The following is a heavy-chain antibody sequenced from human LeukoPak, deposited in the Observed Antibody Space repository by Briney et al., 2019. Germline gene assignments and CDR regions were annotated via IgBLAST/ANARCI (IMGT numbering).Heavy chain of an antibody. J-gene: IGHJ4*02. V-gene: IGHV4-39*02. CDR1: GDSISSNSFY. CDR2: IYYTGSI. D-gene: IGHD6-19*01. CDR3: AREEKPYSSGSQPDY. Sequence: SETLSLTCTVSGDSISSNSFYWGWIRQPPGKGLEWIGSIYYTGSIFYNPSLKSRVTISVDTSKNQVSLILTSVTAADTAVYYCAREEKPYSSGSQPDYWGQGTLVTVSS.